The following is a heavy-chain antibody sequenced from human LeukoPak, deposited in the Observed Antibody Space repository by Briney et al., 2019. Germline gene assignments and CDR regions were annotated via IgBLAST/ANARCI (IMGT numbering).Heavy chain of an antibody. CDR2: MYYSGST. D-gene: IGHD6-19*01. V-gene: IGHV4-39*07. CDR3: ARGLRRLGYNWFDP. Sequence: SETLSLTCTVSGGSISSASFYWGWIRQPPGKGLEWIGSMYYSGSTYYNPSLKSRVTISVDTSKNQFSLKLSSVTAADTAVYYCARGLRRLGYNWFDPWGQGTLVTVSS. J-gene: IGHJ5*02. CDR1: GGSISSASFY.